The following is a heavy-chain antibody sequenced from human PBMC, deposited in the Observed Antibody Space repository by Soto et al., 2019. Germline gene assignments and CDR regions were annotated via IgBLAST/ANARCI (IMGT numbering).Heavy chain of an antibody. CDR3: VHSRCGGDCLEIYSSHAYNGLDV. CDR2: LYWDDDK. V-gene: IGHV2-5*02. Sequence: QVTLKESGPTLVKPTQTLTLTCTVSGLSLRTTGVGVGWVRQPPGKALEWLALLYWDDDKRYSPSLRSRLTIAKDLSETQLVLTMTNMDTVDTATYYCVHSRCGGDCLEIYSSHAYNGLDVWGQGTTVTVSS. D-gene: IGHD2-21*02. J-gene: IGHJ6*02. CDR1: GLSLRTTGVG.